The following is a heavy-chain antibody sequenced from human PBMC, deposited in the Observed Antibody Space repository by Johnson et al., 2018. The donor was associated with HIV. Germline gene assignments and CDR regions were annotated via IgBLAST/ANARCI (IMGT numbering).Heavy chain of an antibody. J-gene: IGHJ3*01. CDR1: GFSFSTYN. D-gene: IGHD5-18*01. V-gene: IGHV3-30*18. CDR2: ISYSGRDT. CDR3: AKERTAMVTPFDA. Sequence: QVQLVESGGGVVQPGRSLRLSCAASGFSFSTYNMHWVRHAPGRGLAWVAFISYSGRDTYYVDSVQGRFTVSRDNSENTLFLQMNSLRDEDTAVYYCAKERTAMVTPFDAWGQGTRVTVSS.